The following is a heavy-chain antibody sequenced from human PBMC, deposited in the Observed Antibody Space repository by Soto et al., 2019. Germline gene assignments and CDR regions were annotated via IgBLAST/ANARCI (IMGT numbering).Heavy chain of an antibody. CDR1: GYNFNTYW. D-gene: IGHD5-12*01. CDR3: ATSTVSYVDIVSSTTRGYFDH. Sequence: ESLKISCEGSGYNFNTYWIGWVRQMPGKGLERMALIYPGDSDTRYSPSFEGQVTLSVDRSISTAYLQWSSLKASDTAIYYCATSTVSYVDIVSSTTRGYFDHWGQGTLVT. J-gene: IGHJ4*02. V-gene: IGHV5-51*01. CDR2: IYPGDSDT.